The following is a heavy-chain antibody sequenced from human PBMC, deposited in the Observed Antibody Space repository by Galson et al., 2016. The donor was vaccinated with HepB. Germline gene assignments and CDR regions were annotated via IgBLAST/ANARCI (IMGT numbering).Heavy chain of an antibody. CDR1: GFTFSSYD. Sequence: SLRLSCAASGFTFSSYDMHWVRQATGKGLEWVSAIGTAGDTYYPGSVKGRFTISRDNSKKTLLLQMRGLRAEDTAVYYCAKMITLSYYYSFGMDVWGQGTTVTVSS. V-gene: IGHV3-13*01. D-gene: IGHD3-16*01. CDR2: IGTAGDT. J-gene: IGHJ6*02. CDR3: AKMITLSYYYSFGMDV.